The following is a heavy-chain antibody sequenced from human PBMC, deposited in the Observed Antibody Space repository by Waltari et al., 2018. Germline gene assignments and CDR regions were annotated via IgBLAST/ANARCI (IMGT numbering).Heavy chain of an antibody. D-gene: IGHD2-15*01. CDR3: VRLEDCSGPGGNCYSGDSFALDV. Sequence: QVQLQQWGAGQLQPSETLSLTCAVYGGSFSGYYWGWIRQPPGKGLEWIGEINHHGNRNTNPSLRSRITMLVDTSRSQFSLKVNSVTAADTAVYYCVRLEDCSGPGGNCYSGDSFALDVWGQGTTVTVSS. J-gene: IGHJ6*02. CDR2: INHHGNR. V-gene: IGHV4-34*02. CDR1: GGSFSGYY.